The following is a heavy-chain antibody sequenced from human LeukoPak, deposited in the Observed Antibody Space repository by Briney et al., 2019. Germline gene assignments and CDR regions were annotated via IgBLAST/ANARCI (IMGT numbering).Heavy chain of an antibody. Sequence: GGSLRLSCAASGFTFSSYGFNWVRQAPGKGLEWISYISTSGETTYYADSVRGRFTISRDSGVQSVYLQMNSLRAEDMAMYYCARGSGYSSQPFDYWGQGTLVTVSS. CDR1: GFTFSSYG. V-gene: IGHV3-48*01. D-gene: IGHD6-19*01. CDR2: ISTSGETT. CDR3: ARGSGYSSQPFDY. J-gene: IGHJ4*02.